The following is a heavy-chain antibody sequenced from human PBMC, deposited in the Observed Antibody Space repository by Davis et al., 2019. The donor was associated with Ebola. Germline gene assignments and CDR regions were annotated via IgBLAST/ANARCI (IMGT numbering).Heavy chain of an antibody. V-gene: IGHV1-69*10. J-gene: IGHJ4*02. CDR2: VIPILGIT. D-gene: IGHD3-10*01. CDR1: GYTFTSYA. Sequence: AASVKVSCKASGYTFTSYAMHWVRHAPGQGLEWLGGVIPILGITNRSQKFRGRLTITADESTTTFYMELNSLRSEDTAVYYCARGGNDYSGSGNDYNSIDYFEYWGQGTLVT. CDR3: ARGGNDYSGSGNDYNSIDYFEY.